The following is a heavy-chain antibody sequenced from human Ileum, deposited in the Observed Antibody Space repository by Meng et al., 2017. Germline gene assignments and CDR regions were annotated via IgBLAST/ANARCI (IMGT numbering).Heavy chain of an antibody. CDR2: ISHSGST. V-gene: IGHV4-4*02. D-gene: IGHD4-23*01. Sequence: QVQLQEPAPGLVKPSVPLSLTCAGSSGSITSDTYWSWVRLPPGKGLEWIGQISHSGSTFYNPSLKSRVTMSVDKSKSQFSLMLTSVTAADTAVYYCARHGGYYQGFWGQGTLVTVSS. CDR1: SGSITSDTY. CDR3: ARHGGYYQGF. J-gene: IGHJ4*02.